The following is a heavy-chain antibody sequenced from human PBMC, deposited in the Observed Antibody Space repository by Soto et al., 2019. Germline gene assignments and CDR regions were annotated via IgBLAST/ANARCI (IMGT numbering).Heavy chain of an antibody. CDR2: ISAYNGNT. Sequence: QVQLVQSGAEVKKPGASVKVSRKASGYTFTSYGISWVRQAPGQGLEWMGWISAYNGNTKYAQKLQGRVTMTTDTSTSTAYMELRSLRSDDTAVYYCAREGWAAEPLSYYCYGMDVWGQGTTVTVSS. CDR3: AREGWAAEPLSYYCYGMDV. D-gene: IGHD6-13*01. V-gene: IGHV1-18*01. CDR1: GYTFTSYG. J-gene: IGHJ6*02.